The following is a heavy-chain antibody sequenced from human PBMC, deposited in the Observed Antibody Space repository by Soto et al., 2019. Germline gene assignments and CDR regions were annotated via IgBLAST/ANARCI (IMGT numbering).Heavy chain of an antibody. CDR1: GGSISSYY. V-gene: IGHV4-59*08. Sequence: QVQLQESGPGLVKPSETLSLTCTVSGGSISSYYWSWIRHPPGKGLEWIGYIYYSGGTNYNPSLKGRVTISVATSKNQVSLKLSSVTAADTAVYYCARRYGDYFDFWGQGTLVTVSS. J-gene: IGHJ4*02. CDR2: IYYSGGT. CDR3: ARRYGDYFDF. D-gene: IGHD4-17*01.